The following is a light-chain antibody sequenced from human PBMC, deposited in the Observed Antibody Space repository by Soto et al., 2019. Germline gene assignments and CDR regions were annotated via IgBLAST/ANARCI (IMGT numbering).Light chain of an antibody. Sequence: ELVLTQSPGTLSLSPGETATLSCRASQSVSSSYLAWYQQQPGQAPGLLIYGASHRATGIPDRFSGSGSGTDVTLTISRLEPEDFAVYYCQQYGSSLLTFGPGTKVDIK. CDR2: GAS. V-gene: IGKV3-20*01. CDR1: QSVSSSY. CDR3: QQYGSSLLT. J-gene: IGKJ3*01.